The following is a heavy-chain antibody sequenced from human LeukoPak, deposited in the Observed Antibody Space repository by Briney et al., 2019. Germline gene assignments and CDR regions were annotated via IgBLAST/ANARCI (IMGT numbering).Heavy chain of an antibody. CDR1: GYTFTSYG. Sequence: ASVKVSCKASGYTFTSYGITWVRQAPGQGLEWMGWINAYNGDTKYAPKLQGRVTMTTDTSTSTAYMELRSLTFDDTAVYYCARTKGRLGNYSDYWGHGTLVTVSS. CDR2: INAYNGDT. D-gene: IGHD1-1*01. J-gene: IGHJ4*01. V-gene: IGHV1-18*01. CDR3: ARTKGRLGNYSDY.